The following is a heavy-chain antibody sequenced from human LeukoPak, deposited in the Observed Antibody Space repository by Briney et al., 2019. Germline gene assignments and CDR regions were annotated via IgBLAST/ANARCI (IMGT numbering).Heavy chain of an antibody. CDR2: IKEDGSEK. CDR3: AREGSGYYSDF. V-gene: IGHV3-7*01. J-gene: IGHJ4*02. Sequence: PGGSLRLSCAGSGFTFSSHWMSWVRQAPGKGLEWVANIKEDGSEKYYVDSVKGRFTISRDNANNSLYLQMNGLRAEDTAVFYCAREGSGYYSDFWGQGTLVTVSS. CDR1: GFTFSSHW. D-gene: IGHD3-22*01.